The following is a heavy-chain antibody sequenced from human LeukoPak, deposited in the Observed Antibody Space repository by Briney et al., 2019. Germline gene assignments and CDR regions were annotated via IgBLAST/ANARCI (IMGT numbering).Heavy chain of an antibody. CDR1: GGTFSSYA. J-gene: IGHJ4*02. CDR2: IIPIFGTA. Sequence: SVKVSCKASGGTFSSYAISWVRQAPGQGLEWMGGIIPIFGTANYAQKLQGRVTMTTDTSTSTAYMELRSLRSDDTAVYYCARVAGYSYGPDYWGQGTLVTVSS. CDR3: ARVAGYSYGPDY. D-gene: IGHD5-18*01. V-gene: IGHV1-69*05.